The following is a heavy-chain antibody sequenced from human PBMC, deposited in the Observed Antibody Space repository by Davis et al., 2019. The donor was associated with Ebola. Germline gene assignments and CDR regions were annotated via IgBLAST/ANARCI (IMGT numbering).Heavy chain of an antibody. V-gene: IGHV3-7*03. CDR1: GFTFSSYW. Sequence: GESLKISCAASGFTFSSYWMSWVRQAPGKGLEWVANIKQDGSEKYYVDSVKGRFTISRHNSKNTLYLQMNSLRAEDTAVYYCARVSGSQSAFDIWGQGTMVTVSS. CDR2: IKQDGSEK. CDR3: ARVSGSQSAFDI. D-gene: IGHD1-26*01. J-gene: IGHJ3*02.